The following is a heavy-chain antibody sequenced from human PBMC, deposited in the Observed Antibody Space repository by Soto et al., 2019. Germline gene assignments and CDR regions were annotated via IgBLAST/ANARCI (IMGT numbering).Heavy chain of an antibody. CDR2: ISYDGSNK. D-gene: IGHD6-13*01. CDR3: AREKSLAAGY. V-gene: IGHV3-30-3*01. CDR1: GFTFSSYA. Sequence: GGSLRLSCAASGFTFSSYAMHWVRQAPGKGLEWVAVISYDGSNKYYADSVKGRFTISRDNSKNTLYLQMNSLRAEDTAVYYCAREKSLAAGYWGQGTLVTVSS. J-gene: IGHJ4*02.